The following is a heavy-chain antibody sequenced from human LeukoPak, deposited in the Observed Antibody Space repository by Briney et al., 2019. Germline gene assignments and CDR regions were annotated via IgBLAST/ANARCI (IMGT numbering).Heavy chain of an antibody. CDR1: GFTFSNDV. V-gene: IGHV3-23*01. CDR2: TDGGGGGT. D-gene: IGHD3-3*01. CDR3: ARRIGGTKDY. J-gene: IGHJ4*02. Sequence: GGSLRLSCAASGFTFSNDVMSWVRQAPGKGPEWVSSTDGGGGGTDYADSVRGRFTISRDNFKNTSYLQMNSLGADDTAVYYCARRIGGTKDYWGQGAQVTVSS.